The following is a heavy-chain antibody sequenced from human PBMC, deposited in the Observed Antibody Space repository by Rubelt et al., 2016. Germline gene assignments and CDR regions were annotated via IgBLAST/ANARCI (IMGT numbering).Heavy chain of an antibody. Sequence: EVQLVQSGGGLVQPGGSLRLSCAASGFTFSSYSMNWVRQAPGKGLEWISYITSSSDTIYYADSEKGRFTISRDKCKNSIYLLMNSARAEDTAVYYCAGGGYSSGSRGQGTLVTVSS. J-gene: IGHJ4*02. CDR2: ITSSSDTI. V-gene: IGHV3-48*01. CDR1: GFTFSSYS. CDR3: AGGGYSSGS. D-gene: IGHD6-25*01.